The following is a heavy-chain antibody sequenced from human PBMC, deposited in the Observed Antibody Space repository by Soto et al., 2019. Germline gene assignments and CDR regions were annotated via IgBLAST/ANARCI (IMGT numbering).Heavy chain of an antibody. CDR1: GYTFTGYY. CDR3: ARAPLTIFGVVTGVDY. CDR2: INPNSGGT. D-gene: IGHD3-3*01. V-gene: IGHV1-2*02. Sequence: VASVKVSCKASGYTFTGYYMHWVRQAPGQGLEWMGWINPNSGGTNYAQKFQGRVTMTRDTSISTAYMELSRLRSDDTAVYYCARAPLTIFGVVTGVDYWGQGPLVTVSS. J-gene: IGHJ4*02.